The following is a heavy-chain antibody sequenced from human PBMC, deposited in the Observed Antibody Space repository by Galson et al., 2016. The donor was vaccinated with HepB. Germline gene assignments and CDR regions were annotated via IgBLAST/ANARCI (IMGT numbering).Heavy chain of an antibody. CDR1: GFTFSSHA. CDR2: SSGSGGST. J-gene: IGHJ4*02. Sequence: SLRLSCAASGFTFSSHAMSWVRQAPGKGLEWVSGSSGSGGSTYYADSVKGRFPISRDNSKNTLYVQMNSLRAEDTAVYYCAKGYGLFDYWGQGTLVTVSS. V-gene: IGHV3-23*01. D-gene: IGHD1-14*01. CDR3: AKGYGLFDY.